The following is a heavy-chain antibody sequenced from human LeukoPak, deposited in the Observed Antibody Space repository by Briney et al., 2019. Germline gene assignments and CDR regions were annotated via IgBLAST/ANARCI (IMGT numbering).Heavy chain of an antibody. Sequence: ASVKVSCKASGYTFTGYYMHWVRQAPGQGLEWMGWINPNSGGTNYAQKFQGRVTMTRDTSISTAYMELRRLRSDDTAVYYCARDRTMVRGVMGYYMDVWGKGTTVTVSS. CDR3: ARDRTMVRGVMGYYMDV. CDR2: INPNSGGT. D-gene: IGHD3-10*01. CDR1: GYTFTGYY. J-gene: IGHJ6*03. V-gene: IGHV1-2*02.